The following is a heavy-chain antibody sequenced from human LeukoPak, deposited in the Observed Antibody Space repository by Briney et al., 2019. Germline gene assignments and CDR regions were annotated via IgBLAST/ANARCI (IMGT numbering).Heavy chain of an antibody. CDR3: VRGAKQQLAPFDY. CDR1: GGSISSYY. D-gene: IGHD6-13*01. CDR2: IYYSGST. Sequence: SETLSLTCTVSGGSISSYYWSWIRQPPGKGLEWIGYIYYSGSTNYNPSLKSRVTISVDTSKNQFSLKLSSVTAADTAVYYCVRGAKQQLAPFDYWGQGTLVTVSS. J-gene: IGHJ4*02. V-gene: IGHV4-59*01.